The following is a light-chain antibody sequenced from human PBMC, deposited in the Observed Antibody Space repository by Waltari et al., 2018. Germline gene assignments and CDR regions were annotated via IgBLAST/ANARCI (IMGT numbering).Light chain of an antibody. CDR3: QQYNDYPLT. CDR1: QIISTW. CDR2: KAS. Sequence: DIQMTQSPSTLSASVGARVTITCRARQIISTWLAWYQQKPGKAPKLLIYKASGLESGVPSRFSGSGSETEFTLTISSLQPDDFATYFCQQYNDYPLTFGGGTKVEIK. V-gene: IGKV1-5*03. J-gene: IGKJ4*01.